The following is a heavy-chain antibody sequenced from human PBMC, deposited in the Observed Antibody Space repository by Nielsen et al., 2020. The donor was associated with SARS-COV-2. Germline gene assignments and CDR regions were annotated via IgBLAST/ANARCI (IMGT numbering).Heavy chain of an antibody. CDR3: ARGNSSPNWFDS. CDR2: INHSGST. J-gene: IGHJ5*01. Sequence: GSLRLSCAVYGGSFSGYYWSWIRQPPGKGLEWIGEINHSGSTNYNPSLKSRVTMSVDTSKNQFSLKLSSVTAADTAVYYCARGNSSPNWFDSWGQGTLVTVSS. CDR1: GGSFSGYY. D-gene: IGHD6-19*01. V-gene: IGHV4-34*01.